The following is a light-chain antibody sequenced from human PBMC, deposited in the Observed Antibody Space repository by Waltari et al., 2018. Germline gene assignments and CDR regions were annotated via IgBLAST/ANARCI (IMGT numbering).Light chain of an antibody. V-gene: IGLV2-11*01. CDR2: DVS. J-gene: IGLJ2*01. CDR3: CSYAGSYIP. Sequence: QSALTQPRSVSGSPGQSVTISCTGTSSYVGGYKYVSWYQQHPGKAPKLMIYDVSKRPSGVPDRFSGSKSGNTASLTISGLQAEDEADYYCCSYAGSYIPFGGGTKLTVL. CDR1: SSYVGGYKY.